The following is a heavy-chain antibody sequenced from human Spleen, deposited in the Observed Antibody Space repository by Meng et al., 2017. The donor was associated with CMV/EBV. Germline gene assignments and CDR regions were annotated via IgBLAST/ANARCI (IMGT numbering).Heavy chain of an antibody. D-gene: IGHD3-10*01. J-gene: IGHJ6*02. CDR3: ARLSYYYGSGSTDV. Sequence: SVKVSCKASGYIFPSYGISWVRQAPGQGLEWMGGITPIFGTANYAQKFQGRVTITTDESTSTAYMELSSLRSEDTAVYYCARLSYYYGSGSTDVWGQGTTVTVSS. V-gene: IGHV1-69*05. CDR1: GYIFPSYG. CDR2: ITPIFGTA.